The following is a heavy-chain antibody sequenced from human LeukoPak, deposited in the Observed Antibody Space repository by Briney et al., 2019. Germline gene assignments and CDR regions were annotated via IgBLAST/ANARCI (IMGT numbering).Heavy chain of an antibody. CDR2: ISWNSGSI. CDR3: AKGKDYYGPIDY. CDR1: VFTFDDYA. Sequence: GGSLRLSCAASVFTFDDYAMHWVRQAPGKGLEWVSGISWNSGSICYPDSLKGRFTISIDNAKNSLYLQMNSLGAEDTALYYCAKGKDYYGPIDYWGQGTWSPS. D-gene: IGHD3-10*01. V-gene: IGHV3-9*01. J-gene: IGHJ4*02.